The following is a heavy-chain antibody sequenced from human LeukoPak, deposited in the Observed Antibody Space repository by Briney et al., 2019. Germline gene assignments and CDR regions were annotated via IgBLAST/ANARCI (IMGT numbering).Heavy chain of an antibody. CDR2: ISATASNT. CDR1: GFTFSYAW. Sequence: GGSLRLSCAASGFTFSYAWMSWVRQAPGKGLEWVSAISATASNTYYADSVKGRFTISRDNSKSTLYLQMNSLRVDDTAVYYCAKDWYNSLNYFDYWGQGSLVTVSS. D-gene: IGHD1-1*01. CDR3: AKDWYNSLNYFDY. V-gene: IGHV3-23*01. J-gene: IGHJ4*02.